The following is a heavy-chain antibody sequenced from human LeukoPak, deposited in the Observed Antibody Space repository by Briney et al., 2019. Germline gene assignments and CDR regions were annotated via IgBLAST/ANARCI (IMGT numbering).Heavy chain of an antibody. CDR1: GYTFTSYG. V-gene: IGHV1-18*01. Sequence: ASVKVSCKASGYTFTSYGISWVRQAPGQGLEWMGWISAYNGNTNYAQNLQGRVTMTIDTSTTTAYMELRSLRSDDTAVYYCARGGVRYCSSTGCPYNWFDPWGQGTLVTVSS. CDR2: ISAYNGNT. J-gene: IGHJ5*02. CDR3: ARGGVRYCSSTGCPYNWFDP. D-gene: IGHD2-2*01.